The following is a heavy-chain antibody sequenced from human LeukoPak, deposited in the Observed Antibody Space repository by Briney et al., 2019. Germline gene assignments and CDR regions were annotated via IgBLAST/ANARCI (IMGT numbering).Heavy chain of an antibody. J-gene: IGHJ4*02. CDR2: IYTSGST. Sequence: SETLSLTRTVSGGSISSGSYYWSWIRQPAGKGLEWIGRIYTSGSTNYNPSLKSRVTISVDTSKNQFSLKLSSVTAADTAVYYCARAQCCPGTPDYWGQGTLVTVSS. CDR3: ARAQCCPGTPDY. V-gene: IGHV4-61*02. CDR1: GGSISSGSYY. D-gene: IGHD2-15*01.